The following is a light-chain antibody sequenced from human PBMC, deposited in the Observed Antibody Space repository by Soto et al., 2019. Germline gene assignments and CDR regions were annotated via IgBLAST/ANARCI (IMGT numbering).Light chain of an antibody. Sequence: QSVLAQPASVSGSPGQSVTISCTGPRSDIGGSNFISWYQHSPGKAPRLLIYEVNNRPSGVSKRFSGSKAGNTASLTISGLLDDDEADYFCASSRSGTLLVFGSGTKVTV. CDR3: ASSRSGTLLV. CDR2: EVN. CDR1: RSDIGGSNF. V-gene: IGLV2-14*01. J-gene: IGLJ1*01.